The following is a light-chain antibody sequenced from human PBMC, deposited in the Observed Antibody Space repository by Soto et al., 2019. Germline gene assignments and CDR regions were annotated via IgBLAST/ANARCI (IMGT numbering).Light chain of an antibody. J-gene: IGLJ2*01. CDR2: GNN. CDR3: QSYDSSLSGGI. Sequence: QSVLTQPPSVSGAPGQRVTISCTGSSSNIGAGYDVHWYHQLPGTAPKLLIYGNNNRPSGVPDRFSGSKSGTSASLAITGLQAEDEADYYCQSYDSSLSGGIFGGGTKLTVL. CDR1: SSNIGAGYD. V-gene: IGLV1-40*01.